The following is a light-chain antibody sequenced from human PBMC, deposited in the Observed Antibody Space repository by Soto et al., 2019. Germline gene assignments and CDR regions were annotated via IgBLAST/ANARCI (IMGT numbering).Light chain of an antibody. CDR2: VAS. Sequence: DIQRTQSPSSLSASVGDRVTITCRASQAIRNDVGWYQQKPGKDPKRLIYVASRLESGVPSRFSGSGFGTEVTLTISGLQPEDFATYYCLQHNNYPGTFGQGTRVEIK. CDR3: LQHNNYPGT. V-gene: IGKV1-17*01. J-gene: IGKJ1*01. CDR1: QAIRND.